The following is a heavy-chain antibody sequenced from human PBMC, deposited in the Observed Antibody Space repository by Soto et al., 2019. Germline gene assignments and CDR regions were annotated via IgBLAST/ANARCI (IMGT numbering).Heavy chain of an antibody. CDR1: GYTFTSYG. CDR2: ISAYNGNT. Sequence: ASVKVSCKASGYTFTSYGISWVRQAPGQGLEWMGWISAYNGNTNYAQKLQGRVTMTTDTSTSTAYIELRSLRSDDTAVYYCARETRYCSGGSCSRWFDPWGQGTLVTVSS. J-gene: IGHJ5*02. V-gene: IGHV1-18*01. D-gene: IGHD2-15*01. CDR3: ARETRYCSGGSCSRWFDP.